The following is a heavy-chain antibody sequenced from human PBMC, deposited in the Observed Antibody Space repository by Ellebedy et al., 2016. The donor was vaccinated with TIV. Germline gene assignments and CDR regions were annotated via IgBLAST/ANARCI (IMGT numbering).Heavy chain of an antibody. D-gene: IGHD6-19*01. J-gene: IGHJ4*02. CDR2: IKSKTDGGIP. CDR3: TTEGLYSSGWYGKMDY. Sequence: GGSLRLSCVASGFTFSNAWMSWVRQAPGKGLEWVGRIKSKTDGGIPDYPAVVKGRFAISRDDSKNTLFLEMNTLTTEDTAVYFCTTEGLYSSGWYGKMDYWGQGTLVTASS. CDR1: GFTFSNAW. V-gene: IGHV3-15*01.